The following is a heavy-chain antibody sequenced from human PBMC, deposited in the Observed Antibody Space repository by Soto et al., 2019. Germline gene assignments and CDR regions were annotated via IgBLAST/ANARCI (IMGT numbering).Heavy chain of an antibody. CDR3: ARVYYESRGPTKYHAFDF. V-gene: IGHV3-7*01. CDR1: GFIFSDYS. CDR2: IKQDGGEE. D-gene: IGHD3-22*01. Sequence: PGGSLRLSCAASGFIFSDYSMSWVRQSPGKGLEGVANIKQDGGEEDYVDSVKGRLTISRDNAKNSLYLQMNSLRAEDTAVYYCARVYYESRGPTKYHAFDFWGQGTMVTVSS. J-gene: IGHJ3*01.